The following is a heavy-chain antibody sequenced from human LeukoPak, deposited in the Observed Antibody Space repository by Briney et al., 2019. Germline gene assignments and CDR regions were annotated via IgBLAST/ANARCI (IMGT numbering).Heavy chain of an antibody. CDR1: GFTFSSYG. CDR3: ARDGAAAGSFDF. CDR2: ISYDGSNK. J-gene: IGHJ4*02. Sequence: HPGGSLRLSCAASGFTFSSYGMHWVRQAPGKGLEWVAVISYDGSNKYYPDSVKGRFTISRDNSKNTLYLQMNSLRAEDTAVYYCARDGAAAGSFDFWGQGTLVTVSS. D-gene: IGHD6-13*01. V-gene: IGHV3-30*03.